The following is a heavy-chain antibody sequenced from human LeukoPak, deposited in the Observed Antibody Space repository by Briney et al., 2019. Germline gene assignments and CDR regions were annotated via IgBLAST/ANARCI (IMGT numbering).Heavy chain of an antibody. CDR1: GFTSSSYE. Sequence: GGSLRLSCAASGFTSSSYEMNWVRQAPGKGLEWVSYISSSGSTIYYADSVKGRFTISRDNSKNTLYLQMNSLRAEDTAVYYCAKDSATMIVVVTVAYYFDYWGQGTLVTVSS. CDR3: AKDSATMIVVVTVAYYFDY. J-gene: IGHJ4*02. D-gene: IGHD3-22*01. V-gene: IGHV3-48*03. CDR2: ISSSGSTI.